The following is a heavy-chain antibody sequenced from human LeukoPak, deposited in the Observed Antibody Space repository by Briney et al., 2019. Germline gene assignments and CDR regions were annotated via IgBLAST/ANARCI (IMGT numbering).Heavy chain of an antibody. J-gene: IGHJ3*02. CDR1: GFTFSTYA. CDR2: ISYDGSNK. V-gene: IGHV3-30*18. Sequence: GGSLRLSCTASGFTFSTYAMHWVRRAPGKGLEWVAMISYDGSNKFYGDSVKGRFTISRDNSKNTLYLQMNSLRTEDTAVYYCAKDPGGAQGAFHIWGQGTMVTVSS. CDR3: AKDPGGAQGAFHI. D-gene: IGHD3-16*01.